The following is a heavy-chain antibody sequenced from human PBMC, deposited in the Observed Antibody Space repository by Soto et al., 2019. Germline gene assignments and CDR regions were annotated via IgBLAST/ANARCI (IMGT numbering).Heavy chain of an antibody. Sequence: TLSLTRAVSGDSIGGVGYPWRWIRQPPGGGWEWIGYQTHCRTFLISPYLKTRLTLSLDLSKNQFSLTLDSTTAADRAVYYCARAQFYSGSGNYNNLMFDAWGQGIQVTVS. D-gene: IGHD3-10*01. CDR3: ARAQFYSGSGNYNNLMFDA. CDR1: GDSIGGVGYP. CDR2: QTHCRTF. V-gene: IGHV4-30-2*01. J-gene: IGHJ5*02.